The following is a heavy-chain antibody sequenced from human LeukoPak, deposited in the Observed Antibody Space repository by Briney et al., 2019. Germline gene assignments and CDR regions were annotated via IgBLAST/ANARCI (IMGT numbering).Heavy chain of an antibody. Sequence: GGSLRLSCAASEFTFSAYWMSWVRQAPGKGLERVANIKEDGRETYYADSVKGRFTISRDNAKNSLYLRVNSLRAEDTAVYYCAKTEVFTGLRVWGQGTMVTVSS. CDR1: EFTFSAYW. D-gene: IGHD3/OR15-3a*01. CDR3: AKTEVFTGLRV. J-gene: IGHJ3*01. CDR2: IKEDGRET. V-gene: IGHV3-7*03.